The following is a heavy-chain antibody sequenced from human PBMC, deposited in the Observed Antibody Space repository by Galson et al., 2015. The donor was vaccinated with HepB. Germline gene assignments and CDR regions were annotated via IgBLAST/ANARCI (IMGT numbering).Heavy chain of an antibody. Sequence: SVKVSCKVSGYLFTSYGVTWVRQAPGEGLEWLGWVSGYNAETEYAQKFQDRVTMTTDTSTSTAYMELRSLRSDDTAVYYCARGGFEISYYNGMDVWGQGTMVTVSS. J-gene: IGHJ6*02. CDR2: VSGYNAET. CDR1: GYLFTSYG. D-gene: IGHD5-12*01. V-gene: IGHV1-18*01. CDR3: ARGGFEISYYNGMDV.